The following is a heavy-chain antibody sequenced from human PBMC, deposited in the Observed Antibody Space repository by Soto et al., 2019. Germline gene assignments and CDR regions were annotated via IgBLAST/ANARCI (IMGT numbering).Heavy chain of an antibody. D-gene: IGHD5-18*01. CDR1: GGSISSYY. J-gene: IGHJ4*02. V-gene: IGHV4-59*01. CDR2: IYYSGST. Sequence: PSETLSLTCTVSGGSISSYYWSWIRQPPGKGLEWIGYIYYSGSTNYNPSLKSRVTISLDTSEKQFSLQLSSVTAADTAVYYCASSPSIAMVPFWGQGTLVTVSS. CDR3: ASSPSIAMVPF.